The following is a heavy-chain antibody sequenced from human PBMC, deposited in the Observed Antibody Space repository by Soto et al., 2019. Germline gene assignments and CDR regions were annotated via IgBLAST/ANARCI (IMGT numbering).Heavy chain of an antibody. D-gene: IGHD4-17*01. CDR2: IIPILGIA. CDR1: GGTFSSYT. Sequence: QVQLVQSGAEVKKPGSSVKVSCKASGGTFSSYTISWVRQAPGQGLEWMGRIIPILGIANYAQKFQGRVTITADKATSTAYMELSSLRSEDTAVYYCARDQQYGDCFDYWGQGTLVTVSS. J-gene: IGHJ4*02. V-gene: IGHV1-69*08. CDR3: ARDQQYGDCFDY.